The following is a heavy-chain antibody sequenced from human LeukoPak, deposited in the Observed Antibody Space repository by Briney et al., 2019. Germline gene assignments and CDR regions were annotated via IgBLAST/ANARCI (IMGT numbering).Heavy chain of an antibody. Sequence: SETLSLTCTVSGGSISSSSYYWGWIRQPPGKGLEWIGSIYYSGSTYYNPSLKSRVTISVDTSKNQFSLKLSSVTAADTAVYYCARGSTVAFDIWGQGTMVTVSS. J-gene: IGHJ3*02. V-gene: IGHV4-39*07. CDR1: GGSISSSSYY. D-gene: IGHD4-17*01. CDR3: ARGSTVAFDI. CDR2: IYYSGST.